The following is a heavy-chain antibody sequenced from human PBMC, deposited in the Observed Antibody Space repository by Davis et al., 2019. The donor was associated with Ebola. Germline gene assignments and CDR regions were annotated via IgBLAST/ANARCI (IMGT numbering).Heavy chain of an antibody. V-gene: IGHV1-18*01. J-gene: IGHJ4*02. CDR1: GYPFTTYG. D-gene: IGHD1-1*01. CDR2: INTYHGNT. CDR3: ARAQFPTTSDH. Sequence: ASVKVSCKTSGYPFTTYGFSWVRQAPGQGLEWMGWINTYHGNTIYAQKFQDRVTMTTDTSTSTAYMEVGSLRSDDTAVYYCARAQFPTTSDHWGQGTLVTVSS.